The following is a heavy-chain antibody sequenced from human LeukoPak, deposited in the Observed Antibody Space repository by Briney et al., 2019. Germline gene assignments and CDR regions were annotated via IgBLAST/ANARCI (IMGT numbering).Heavy chain of an antibody. J-gene: IGHJ6*02. CDR2: ISGSGGST. D-gene: IGHD3-3*01. Sequence: PGGSLRLSCAASGFTFSNYGMSWVRQAPGKGLEWVSAISGSGGSTYYAGSVKGRFTISRDNAKNSLYLQMNSLRAEDTAVYYCARDDRPSPSIVGVVYYYGMDVWGQGTTVTVSS. CDR3: ARDDRPSPSIVGVVYYYGMDV. V-gene: IGHV3-23*01. CDR1: GFTFSNYG.